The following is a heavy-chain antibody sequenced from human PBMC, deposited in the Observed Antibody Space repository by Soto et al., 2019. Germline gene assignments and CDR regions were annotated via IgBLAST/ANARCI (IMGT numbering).Heavy chain of an antibody. Sequence: QVQLQQWGAGLLKPSETLSLTCAVSGEPFTDHFCTWIRQAPGKGLEWIGEINHGGRTYFNPSLKGWVPQSVETSKDPFSLVLVSLTAADTGVYYCARGRVTNYYYYGADVWGQGTTVTVSS. J-gene: IGHJ6*02. D-gene: IGHD2-8*01. V-gene: IGHV4-34*02. CDR3: ARGRVTNYYYYGADV. CDR1: GEPFTDHF. CDR2: INHGGRT.